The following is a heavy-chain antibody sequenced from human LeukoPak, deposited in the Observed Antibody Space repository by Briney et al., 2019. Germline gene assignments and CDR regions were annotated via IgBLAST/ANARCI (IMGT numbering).Heavy chain of an antibody. J-gene: IGHJ5*02. Sequence: GGSLRLSCAASGFTFNNYYMSWIRRAPGKGLEWISYISISGYSTYYADSVKGRFTISRDNAKNSLYLQMNNLRPEDTAFYYCARRYDFWSGYYGWFDPWGQGTLVTVSS. CDR2: ISISGYST. D-gene: IGHD3-3*01. CDR3: ARRYDFWSGYYGWFDP. V-gene: IGHV3-11*04. CDR1: GFTFNNYY.